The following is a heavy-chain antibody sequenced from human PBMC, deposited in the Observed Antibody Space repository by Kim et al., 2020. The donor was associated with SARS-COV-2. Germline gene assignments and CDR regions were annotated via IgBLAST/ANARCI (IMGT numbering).Heavy chain of an antibody. CDR3: ARVGVGIAAAYPRGNYYYYGMDV. J-gene: IGHJ6*02. CDR1: GDSASSNSAA. V-gene: IGHV6-1*01. D-gene: IGHD6-13*01. Sequence: SQTLSLTCAISGDSASSNSAAWNWIRQSPSRGLEWLGRTYYRSKWYNDYAVSVKSRITINPDTSKNQFSLQLNSVTPEDTAVYYCARVGVGIAAAYPRGNYYYYGMDVWGQGTTVTVSS. CDR2: TYYRSKWYN.